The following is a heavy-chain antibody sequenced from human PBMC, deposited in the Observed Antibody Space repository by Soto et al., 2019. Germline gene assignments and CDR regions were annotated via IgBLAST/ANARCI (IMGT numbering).Heavy chain of an antibody. CDR3: ARVPDLDYCSRTSCLYYFDY. CDR1: GFTFSRYV. V-gene: IGHV3-23*01. CDR2: INSNGDST. Sequence: TGGSLRLSCVASGFTFSRYVMSWVRQAPGKGLERVSTINSNGDSTYYADSVKGRFTISRDNSRNSLYLQVNSLRAEDTAVYYCARVPDLDYCSRTSCLYYFDYWGQGSLVTVSS. J-gene: IGHJ4*02. D-gene: IGHD2-2*01.